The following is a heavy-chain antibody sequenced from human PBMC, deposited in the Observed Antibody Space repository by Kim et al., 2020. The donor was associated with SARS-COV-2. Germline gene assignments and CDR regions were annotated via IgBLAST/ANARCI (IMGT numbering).Heavy chain of an antibody. D-gene: IGHD3-16*01. V-gene: IGHV3-53*01. J-gene: IGHJ3*02. Sequence: GGSLRLSCAASGFIVSSNFMSWVRQAPGKGLEWVSVIYSGDRTFHAESVKGRFIVSRDTSTNTLFLQMHSLRAEDTAVYYCARDRSPGGDAFDSWGQGALVTVSS. CDR3: ARDRSPGGDAFDS. CDR2: IYSGDRT. CDR1: GFIVSSNF.